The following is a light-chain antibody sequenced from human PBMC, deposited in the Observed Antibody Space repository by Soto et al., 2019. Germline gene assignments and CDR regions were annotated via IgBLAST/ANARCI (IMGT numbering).Light chain of an antibody. CDR1: YDISSS. J-gene: IGKJ2*01. Sequence: DIQLTQSPSFLSASVEDRVTISCRASYDISSSLAWYQQTQGKAPKLLIYAASNLLSGVPSRFSGSGSGTNFTLTISSLHPEDFATYYCQQSYRTPHTFGQGTKLETK. CDR3: QQSYRTPHT. V-gene: IGKV1-39*01. CDR2: AAS.